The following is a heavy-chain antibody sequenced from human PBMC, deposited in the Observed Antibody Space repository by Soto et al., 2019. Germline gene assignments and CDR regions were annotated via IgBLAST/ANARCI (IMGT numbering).Heavy chain of an antibody. CDR1: GGSISSGGYY. V-gene: IGHV4-31*03. Sequence: QVQLQESGPGLVKPSQTLSLTCTVSGGSISSGGYYWSWIRQHPGKGLEWIGYIYYSGSTYYNPSLKSRVTISVDTSKNQCSLKLSSVTAADTAVYYCARDILGYCSGGSCYSRFDPWGQGTLVTVSS. J-gene: IGHJ5*02. D-gene: IGHD2-15*01. CDR2: IYYSGST. CDR3: ARDILGYCSGGSCYSRFDP.